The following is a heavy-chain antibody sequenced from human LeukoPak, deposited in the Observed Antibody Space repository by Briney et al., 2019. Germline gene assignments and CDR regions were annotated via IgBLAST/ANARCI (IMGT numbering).Heavy chain of an antibody. CDR2: IWYDGSKR. CDR1: GYIFRSHG. Sequence: PGGSLRLSCAASGYIFRSHGMHWIRQAPGKGLEWVAVIWYDGSKRYYADSVKGRFTISRDDSKNTLYLQMNDLRDEDTAVYHCARDPASSFDYWGQGTLVTVSS. V-gene: IGHV3-33*01. CDR3: ARDPASSFDY. J-gene: IGHJ4*02. D-gene: IGHD2-15*01.